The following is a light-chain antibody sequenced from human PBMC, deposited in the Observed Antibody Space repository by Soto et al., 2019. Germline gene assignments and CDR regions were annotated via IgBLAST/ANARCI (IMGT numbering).Light chain of an antibody. J-gene: IGKJ1*01. V-gene: IGKV3-20*01. Sequence: EIVLTQSPGTLSLSPGERATLSCRASQSVRSSSFARYQQKPGQAPRLLIYAASTRATGIPDRFSGSGSGTDFTLTISRLEPEDFAVYYCQQYQFGTSQAFGQGTKVDIK. CDR1: QSVRSSS. CDR3: QQYQFGTSQA. CDR2: AAS.